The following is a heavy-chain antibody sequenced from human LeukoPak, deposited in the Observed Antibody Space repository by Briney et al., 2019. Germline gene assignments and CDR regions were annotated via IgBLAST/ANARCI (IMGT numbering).Heavy chain of an antibody. Sequence: GGSLRLSCAASGFTVGSNYMNWVRQAPGKGLEWVSVVYSGGSTYYADSVKGRFTISRDYSKNTLYLQMNNLRAEDTAVYYCARLLYYYDSSIYQRYFDYWGQGTLVTVSS. J-gene: IGHJ4*02. CDR1: GFTVGSNY. CDR2: VYSGGST. D-gene: IGHD3-22*01. CDR3: ARLLYYYDSSIYQRYFDY. V-gene: IGHV3-66*01.